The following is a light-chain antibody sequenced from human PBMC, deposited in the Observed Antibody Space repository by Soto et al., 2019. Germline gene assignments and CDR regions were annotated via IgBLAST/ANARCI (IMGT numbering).Light chain of an antibody. Sequence: DIQMTQSPSSLSASIGDRVTISCQASLDITTHLNWYQQKPGKAPKLLIYDASNLETGVPSTFSGTGYGTDFTFTISSLQPEHIGIYYCQQYDNFPLTFGQGTRLEIK. CDR2: DAS. CDR3: QQYDNFPLT. V-gene: IGKV1-33*01. J-gene: IGKJ5*01. CDR1: LDITTH.